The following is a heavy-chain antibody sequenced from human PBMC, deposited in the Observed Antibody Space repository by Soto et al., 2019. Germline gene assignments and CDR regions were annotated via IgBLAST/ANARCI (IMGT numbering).Heavy chain of an antibody. CDR3: ASDPDYGDYWGYVFDS. Sequence: QVQLVQSGAEVKKPGASVKVSCKTSGYTFAAYYIHWIRQAPGQGLEWMGWINPTSGGTVYAQNFQDRVNMTRDTSISTAYMELRRLNSDDTAVYYCASDPDYGDYWGYVFDSWGQGTPVTVSS. V-gene: IGHV1-2*02. D-gene: IGHD4-17*01. CDR1: GYTFAAYY. CDR2: INPTSGGT. J-gene: IGHJ4*02.